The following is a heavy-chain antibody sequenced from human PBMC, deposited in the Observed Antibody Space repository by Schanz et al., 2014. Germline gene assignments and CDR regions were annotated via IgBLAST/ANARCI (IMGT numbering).Heavy chain of an antibody. J-gene: IGHJ3*01. D-gene: IGHD5-12*01. CDR2: IWFDGSNK. Sequence: EQMVESGGGLVKPGGSLILSCAASRLTFANEDIHWVRQAPGKGLEWVAIIWFDGSNKYYADSVKGRFTISRDNSKNTLFLQMNSLRAEDTAVYFCARDGGRDGYNLAFDVWGQGTLVTVSS. CDR3: ARDGGRDGYNLAFDV. V-gene: IGHV3-33*08. CDR1: RLTFANED.